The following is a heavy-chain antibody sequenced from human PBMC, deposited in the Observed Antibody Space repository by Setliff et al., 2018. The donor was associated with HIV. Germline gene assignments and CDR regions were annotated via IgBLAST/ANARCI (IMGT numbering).Heavy chain of an antibody. CDR3: GRGESTAVAPVPHYYYMDF. CDR1: GYTLTEVS. J-gene: IGHJ6*03. D-gene: IGHD6-19*01. CDR2: FDPEDGET. Sequence: ASVKVSCKVSGYTLTEVSIHWVRQAPGKGLEWMGYFDPEDGETVHAQKFQGRVTMTEDTSTDTAYMELNSLTSQDTAVYYCGRGESTAVAPVPHYYYMDFWGEGTTVTVSS. V-gene: IGHV1-24*01.